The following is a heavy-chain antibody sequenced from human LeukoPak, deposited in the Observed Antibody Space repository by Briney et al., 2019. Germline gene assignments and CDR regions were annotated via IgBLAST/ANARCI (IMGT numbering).Heavy chain of an antibody. CDR2: INTNSGGT. V-gene: IGHV1-2*02. D-gene: IGHD3-10*01. J-gene: IGHJ3*02. Sequence: ASVKVSCKASGYTFTGYYMHWVRQAPGQGLEWMGWINTNSGGTNYAQKFQGRVTMTRDTSISTAYMELSRLRSDDTAVYYCARQHLVYGSGSYSVNAFDIWGQGTMVTVSS. CDR1: GYTFTGYY. CDR3: ARQHLVYGSGSYSVNAFDI.